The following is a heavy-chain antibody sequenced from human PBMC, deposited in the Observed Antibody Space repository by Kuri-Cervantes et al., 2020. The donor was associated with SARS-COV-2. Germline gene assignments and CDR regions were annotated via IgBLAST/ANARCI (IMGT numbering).Heavy chain of an antibody. CDR3: AKPTVRGELAFDY. CDR2: IWYDGSNK. J-gene: IGHJ4*02. CDR1: GFTFSSYG. Sequence: GGYLRLSCAASGFTFSSYGMHWVRQAPGKGLEWVAVIWYDGSNKYYADSVKGRFTISRDNSKNTLYLQMNSLRAEDTAVYYCAKPTVRGELAFDYWGQGTLVTVSS. V-gene: IGHV3-33*06. D-gene: IGHD3-10*01.